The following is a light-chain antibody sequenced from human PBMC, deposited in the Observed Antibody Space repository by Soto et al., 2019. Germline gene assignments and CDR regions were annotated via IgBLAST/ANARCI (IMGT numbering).Light chain of an antibody. CDR3: QVWDSSSDRYV. Sequence: SYELTQPPSVSVAPGQTATVSCGGNNIGGKNVHWYQQKPGQAPVLVVYDDSDRPSGIPERFSGSNSGNTATLTISRVEAGDEADYYCQVWDSSSDRYVFGTGTKVTVL. CDR2: DDS. J-gene: IGLJ1*01. V-gene: IGLV3-21*02. CDR1: NIGGKN.